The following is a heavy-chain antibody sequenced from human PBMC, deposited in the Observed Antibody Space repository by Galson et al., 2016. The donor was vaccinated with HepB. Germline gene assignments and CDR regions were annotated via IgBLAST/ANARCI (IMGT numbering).Heavy chain of an antibody. CDR2: ISYDRSNK. CDR3: ARVGDDNNTWIQLWSNYYYYYGMDV. CDR1: GFTFSNYA. J-gene: IGHJ6*02. D-gene: IGHD5-18*01. Sequence: SLRLSCAASGFTFSNYAMHWVRQAPGKGLEWVAVISYDRSNKNYADSVKGRFTISRDNSKNTLYLQMNSLRAEDTAVYYCARVGDDNNTWIQLWSNYYYYYGMDVWGQGTTVTVSS. V-gene: IGHV3-30-3*01.